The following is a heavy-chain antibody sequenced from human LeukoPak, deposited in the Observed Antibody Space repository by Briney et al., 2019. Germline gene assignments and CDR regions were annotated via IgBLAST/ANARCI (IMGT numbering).Heavy chain of an antibody. V-gene: IGHV1-69*13. CDR2: IIPIFGTA. CDR3: ARQHSTYYYDSSGYYLRG. Sequence: ASVKVSCKASGGTFSSYAISWVRQAPGQGLEWMGGIIPIFGTANYAQKFQGRVTITADESTSTAYMELSSLRSEDTAVYYCARQHSTYYYDSSGYYLRGWGQGTLVTVSS. D-gene: IGHD3-22*01. J-gene: IGHJ4*02. CDR1: GGTFSSYA.